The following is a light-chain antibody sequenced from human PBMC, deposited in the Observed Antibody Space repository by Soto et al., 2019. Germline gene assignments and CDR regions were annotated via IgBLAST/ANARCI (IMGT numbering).Light chain of an antibody. CDR1: SGHSNYA. J-gene: IGLJ7*01. CDR2: VNSGGSH. V-gene: IGLV4-69*01. CDR3: QTGGTGGARVV. Sequence: QAVVTQSPSASASLVASVKLTCTLSSGHSNYAIAWHQQQPEKGPRYLMKVNSGGSHIKGDGIPDRFSGSSSGAERYLFISSLQSEDEADYYCQTGGTGGARVVFGGGTQLTVL.